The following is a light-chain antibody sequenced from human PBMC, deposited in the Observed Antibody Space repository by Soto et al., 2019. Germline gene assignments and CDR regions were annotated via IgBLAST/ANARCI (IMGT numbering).Light chain of an antibody. CDR3: QQRSNWPPYT. CDR2: DAS. J-gene: IGKJ2*01. CDR1: QSVSSY. Sequence: EIVLTQSPATLSLSPGERATLSCRASQSVSSYLAWYQQKPGQAPRLLIYDASNRATGIPARFSGSGSGTDCTLTISSLEPEDFAVYYCQQRSNWPPYTFGQETKLEIK. V-gene: IGKV3-11*01.